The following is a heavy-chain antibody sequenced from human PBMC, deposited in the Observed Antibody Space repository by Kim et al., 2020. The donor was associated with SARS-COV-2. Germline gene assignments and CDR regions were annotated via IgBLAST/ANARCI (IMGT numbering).Heavy chain of an antibody. D-gene: IGHD3-16*01. V-gene: IGHV3-21*04. CDR3: ARAGEELRGGFDD. CDR2: ISSSGSAI. J-gene: IGHJ4*02. Sequence: GGSLRLSCAASGFTFSSYVMSWVRQAPGKGLEWVSSISSSGSAIYYADAVKGRFTISRDKAKNTLYLQMNSLRAEDTAAYYCARAGEELRGGFDDLGQG. CDR1: GFTFSSYV.